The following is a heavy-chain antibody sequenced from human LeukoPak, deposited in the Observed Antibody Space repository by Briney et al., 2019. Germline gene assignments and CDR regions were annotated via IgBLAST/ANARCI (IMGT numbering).Heavy chain of an antibody. Sequence: ASVKVSCTVSGYTLTELSMHWVRQAPGKGLERMGGFDPEDGETIYAQKFQGRVTMTEDTSTDTAYMELSSLRSEDTAVYYCATGRQWLVRYGKYGMDVWGQGTTVTVSS. CDR1: GYTLTELS. J-gene: IGHJ6*02. D-gene: IGHD6-19*01. CDR2: FDPEDGET. V-gene: IGHV1-24*01. CDR3: ATGRQWLVRYGKYGMDV.